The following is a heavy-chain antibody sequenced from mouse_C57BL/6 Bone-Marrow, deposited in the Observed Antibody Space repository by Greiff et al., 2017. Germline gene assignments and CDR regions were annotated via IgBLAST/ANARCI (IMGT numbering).Heavy chain of an antibody. CDR2: IWTGGGT. CDR3: ARTGGSSYVNWYFDV. V-gene: IGHV2-9-1*01. D-gene: IGHD1-1*01. CDR1: GFSLTSYA. J-gene: IGHJ1*03. Sequence: QVQLQQSGPGLVAPSQSLSITCTVSGFSLTSYAISWVRQPPGKGLEWLGVIWTGGGTNYNSALKSRLSISKDNSKSQVFLKMNSLQTDDTARYYCARTGGSSYVNWYFDVWGTGTTVTVSS.